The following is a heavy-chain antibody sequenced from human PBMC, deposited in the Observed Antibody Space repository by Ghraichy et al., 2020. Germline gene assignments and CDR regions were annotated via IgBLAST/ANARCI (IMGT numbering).Heavy chain of an antibody. V-gene: IGHV3-74*01. J-gene: IGHJ4*02. CDR1: GFTFSSYW. D-gene: IGHD1-26*01. Sequence: GGSLRLSCAASGFTFSSYWMHWVRQAPGKRLVWVTRINSDGSSTSYADSVKGRFTISRDNAKNTLYLQMNSLRAEDTAVYYCARAGYFRFDYWGQGTLVTVSS. CDR2: INSDGSST. CDR3: ARAGYFRFDY.